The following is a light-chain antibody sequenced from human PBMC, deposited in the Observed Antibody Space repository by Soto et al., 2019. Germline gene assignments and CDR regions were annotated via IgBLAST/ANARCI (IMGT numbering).Light chain of an antibody. CDR2: LTY. J-gene: IGKJ4*01. CDR1: QSLLHSDGYNH. Sequence: VMTQSPLSLPVTPGEPASISCRSSQSLLHSDGYNHLDWYLQKPGQSPQLLIYLTYHRASGVRDRFSGSGSGTEFTLKISRVEAEDVGVYSCMQSLQSLSFGRGTTLQIK. CDR3: MQSLQSLS. V-gene: IGKV2-28*01.